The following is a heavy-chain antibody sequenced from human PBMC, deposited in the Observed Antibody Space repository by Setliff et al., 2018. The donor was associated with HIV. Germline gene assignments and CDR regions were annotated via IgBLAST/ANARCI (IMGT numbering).Heavy chain of an antibody. J-gene: IGHJ3*01. CDR3: ARRDGRSMNAFQI. V-gene: IGHV5-51*01. CDR1: GYTFTHYW. Sequence: GESLKISCKASGYTFTHYWIGWVRQMPGKGLEWMGFVYPGDSDSRYSPSLQGQVTISADKSIATAYLQLNNLKASDTATYYCARRDGRSMNAFQIWGPGTMVTVSS. D-gene: IGHD2-21*01. CDR2: VYPGDSDS.